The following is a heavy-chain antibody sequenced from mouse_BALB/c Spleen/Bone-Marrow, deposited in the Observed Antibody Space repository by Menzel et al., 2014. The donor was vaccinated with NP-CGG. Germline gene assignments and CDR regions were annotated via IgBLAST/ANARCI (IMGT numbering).Heavy chain of an antibody. CDR3: ARGNYEAMDS. CDR2: INPSTGDT. V-gene: IGHV1-7*01. J-gene: IGHJ4*01. CDR1: GYTFTRYW. D-gene: IGHD2-1*01. Sequence: VQLVESGAELAKPGASVKMSCKASGYTFTRYWMHWVKQRPGQGLEWIGYINPSTGDTEYNQKFKDKATLTAYMSSSTASMQLSSLTSEDSAVYYCARGNYEAMDSWGQGTSVPVSS.